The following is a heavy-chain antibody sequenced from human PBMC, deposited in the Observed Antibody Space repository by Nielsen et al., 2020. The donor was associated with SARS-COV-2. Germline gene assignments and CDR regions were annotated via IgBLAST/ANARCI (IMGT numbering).Heavy chain of an antibody. J-gene: IGHJ4*02. Sequence: ASVKVSCKASGYTFTGYYMHWVRQAPGQGLEWMGRINPNSGGTNYAQKFQGRVTMTRDTSISTAYMELSRLRSDDTAVYYCARDPGTTADYYFDYWGQGTLVTVSS. V-gene: IGHV1-2*06. CDR2: INPNSGGT. D-gene: IGHD1-7*01. CDR3: ARDPGTTADYYFDY. CDR1: GYTFTGYY.